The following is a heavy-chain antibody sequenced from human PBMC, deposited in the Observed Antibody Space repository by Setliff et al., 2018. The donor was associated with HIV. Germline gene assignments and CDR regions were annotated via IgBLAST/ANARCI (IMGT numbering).Heavy chain of an antibody. Sequence: SETLSLTCTVSGGSIRTGAYYWGWIRQPPGKGLEWIGSTYYDGRTFYKPSLKSRLTISVDTPKNQFSLSLNSVTAADTAVYFCARGGAVSADFDSWGQGTLVTVSS. CDR2: TYYDGRT. D-gene: IGHD3-16*01. CDR3: ARGGAVSADFDS. J-gene: IGHJ5*01. V-gene: IGHV4-39*07. CDR1: GGSIRTGAYY.